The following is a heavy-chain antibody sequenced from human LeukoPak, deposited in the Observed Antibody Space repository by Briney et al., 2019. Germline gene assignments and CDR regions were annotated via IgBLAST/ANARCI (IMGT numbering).Heavy chain of an antibody. D-gene: IGHD2-15*01. CDR1: GDSITNYF. J-gene: IGHJ4*02. CDR2: IYYTGNT. CDR3: ARGRVAYSAYYFDY. V-gene: IGHV4-59*01. Sequence: PSETLSLTCTVSGDSITNYFWSWIRPPPGKGLEWIGYIYYTGNTNYKPSLKSRVTISVDTSTNQFSLRLRSVTAADTAVYYCARGRVAYSAYYFDYWGRGTLVTVSS.